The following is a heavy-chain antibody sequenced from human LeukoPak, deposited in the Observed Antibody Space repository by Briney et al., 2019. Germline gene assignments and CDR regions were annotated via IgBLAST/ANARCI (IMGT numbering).Heavy chain of an antibody. V-gene: IGHV1-18*01. J-gene: IGHJ4*02. CDR1: GYTFTSYG. CDR3: ARPYCSSTSCYRLVSDY. CDR2: ISAYNGNT. D-gene: IGHD2-2*02. Sequence: ASVKVSCKASGYTFTSYGISWVGQAPGQGLEWMGWISAYNGNTNYAQKLQGRVTMTTDTSTSTAYMELRSLRSDDTAVYYCARPYCSSTSCYRLVSDYWGQGTLVTVSS.